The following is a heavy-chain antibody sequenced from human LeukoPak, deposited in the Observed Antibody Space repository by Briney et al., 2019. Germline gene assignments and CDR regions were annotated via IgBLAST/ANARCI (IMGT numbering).Heavy chain of an antibody. D-gene: IGHD6-13*01. CDR2: VFNGVNT. CDR1: GGSISSGGYY. J-gene: IGHJ4*02. V-gene: IGHV4-31*03. CDR3: AKGVSSSWYGDFDY. Sequence: SETLSLTCTVSGGSISSGGYYWGWIRQHPGKGLEWIGYVFNGVNTYYNPSLKSRVTISVDTSENQFSLKVTSVTAADTAVYFCAKGVSSSWYGDFDYWGQGTLVTVSS.